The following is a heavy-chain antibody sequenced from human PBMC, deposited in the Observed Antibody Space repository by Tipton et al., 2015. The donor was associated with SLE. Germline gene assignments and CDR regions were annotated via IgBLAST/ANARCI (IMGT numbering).Heavy chain of an antibody. D-gene: IGHD2/OR15-2a*01. V-gene: IGHV3-48*01. J-gene: IGHJ6*02. CDR3: ARIITGGISYGMDV. CDR2: ISFSSSSV. CDR1: GFSFSTYN. Sequence: GSLRLSCAASGFSFSTYNMNWVRQAPGKGLEWVSFISFSSSSVYYSDSLKGRFTISRDNAMNSLYLQMNSLRAEDTAIYYCARIITGGISYGMDVWGQGTTVTVSS.